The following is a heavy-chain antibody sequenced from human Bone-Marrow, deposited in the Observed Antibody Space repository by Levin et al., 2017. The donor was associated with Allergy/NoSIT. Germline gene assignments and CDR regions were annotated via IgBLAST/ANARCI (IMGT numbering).Heavy chain of an antibody. CDR1: GFSFGDYA. V-gene: IGHV3-9*01. J-gene: IGHJ4*02. Sequence: GGSLRLSCAASGFSFGDYAMHWVRQAPGKGLEWVSGISWNSGSPAYADSVKGRFTISRDNTKNSLYLQMNSLRTEDTAFYYCAKRISLAVAGTTYDNWGQGTLVTVSS. CDR3: AKRISLAVAGTTYDN. CDR2: ISWNSGSP. D-gene: IGHD6-19*01.